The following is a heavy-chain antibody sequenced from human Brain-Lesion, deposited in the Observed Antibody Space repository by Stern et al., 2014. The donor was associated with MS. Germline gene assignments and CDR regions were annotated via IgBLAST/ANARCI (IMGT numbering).Heavy chain of an antibody. J-gene: IGHJ4*02. CDR2: MNPYSGNT. V-gene: IGHV1-8*01. D-gene: IGHD2-2*01. CDR1: GYTFSSYD. Sequence: QVPLVQSRAEVKKPGASVKVSCKASGYTFSSYDITWVLQASGHGLSRRGWMNPYSGNTGYAQKFKGRVSMTSDPSISTVYMELTSLTSDDTAVYFCARAVRNQLLSEYWGQGTLVTVSS. CDR3: ARAVRNQLLSEY.